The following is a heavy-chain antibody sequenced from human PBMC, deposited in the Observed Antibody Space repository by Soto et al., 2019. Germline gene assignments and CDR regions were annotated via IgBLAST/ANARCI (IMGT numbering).Heavy chain of an antibody. J-gene: IGHJ6*02. Sequence: SETLSLTCIVSGGSISSSSYYWGWIRQPPGKGLEWIGNIYYSGSSYYNPSLKSRVTISLQMSKNQFSLKLSSVTAADTAVYYWARPRGVRNSGAGAGALGMDVGGQGPPVTVSS. V-gene: IGHV4-39*01. CDR1: GGSISSSSYY. D-gene: IGHD1-26*01. CDR3: ARPRGVRNSGAGAGALGMDV. CDR2: IYYSGSS.